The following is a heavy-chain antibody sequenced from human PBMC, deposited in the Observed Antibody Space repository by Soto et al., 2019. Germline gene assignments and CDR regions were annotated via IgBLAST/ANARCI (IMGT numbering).Heavy chain of an antibody. J-gene: IGHJ5*02. CDR2: IYYSGST. Sequence: SETLSLTCTVSGGSISSYYWSWIRQPPGKGLGWIGYIYYSGSTNYNPSLKSRVTISVDTSKNQFSLKLSSVTAADTAVYYCARGIQLWLASLFDPWGQGTLVTVSS. V-gene: IGHV4-59*01. D-gene: IGHD5-18*01. CDR1: GGSISSYY. CDR3: ARGIQLWLASLFDP.